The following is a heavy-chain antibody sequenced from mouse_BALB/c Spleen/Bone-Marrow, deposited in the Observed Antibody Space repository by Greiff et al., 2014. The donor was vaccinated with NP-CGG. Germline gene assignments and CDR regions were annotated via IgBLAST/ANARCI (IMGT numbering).Heavy chain of an antibody. CDR1: GYTFTSYW. J-gene: IGHJ2*02. Sequence: QVQLQQSGAELARPGASVKLSCKASGYTFTSYWMQWVKQRPGQGLEWIGAIYPGDGDTRYTQKFKGKATFTADKSSSTAYMQLSSLASEDSAVYYCASQGDYGSFDYWGQGTSLTVSS. CDR3: ASQGDYGSFDY. V-gene: IGHV1-87*01. D-gene: IGHD1-1*02. CDR2: IYPGDGDT.